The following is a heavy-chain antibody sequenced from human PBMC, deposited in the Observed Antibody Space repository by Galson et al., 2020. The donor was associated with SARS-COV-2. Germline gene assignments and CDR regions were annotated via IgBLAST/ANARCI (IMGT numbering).Heavy chain of an antibody. Sequence: SETLSLTCTVSGDSISSGAYYWSWIRQHPGKGLEWIGYIYYNGDLYYNPSLKSRLTISLDTSNNQFSLKLSSVTAADTAVYYCARANFYGSGFDYWGQGTLVTVSS. V-gene: IGHV4-31*03. D-gene: IGHD3-10*01. CDR3: ARANFYGSGFDY. CDR1: GDSISSGAYY. J-gene: IGHJ4*02. CDR2: IYYNGDL.